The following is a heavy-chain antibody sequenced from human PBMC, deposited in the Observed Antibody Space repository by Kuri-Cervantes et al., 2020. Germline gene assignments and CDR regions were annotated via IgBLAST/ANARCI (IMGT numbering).Heavy chain of an antibody. CDR3: ARGGYSGSYSIFPIYYYYYMDV. D-gene: IGHD1-26*01. J-gene: IGHJ6*03. CDR1: GGTFSSYA. V-gene: IGHV1-69*05. Sequence: SVKVSCKASGGTFSSYAISWVRQAPGQGLEWMGGIIPIFGTANYAQKFQGRVTITTDESTSTAYMELSSLRSEDTAVYYCARGGYSGSYSIFPIYYYYYMDVWGKGTTVTVS. CDR2: IIPIFGTA.